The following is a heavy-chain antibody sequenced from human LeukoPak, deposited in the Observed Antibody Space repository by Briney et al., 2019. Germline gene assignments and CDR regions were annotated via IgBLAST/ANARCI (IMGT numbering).Heavy chain of an antibody. V-gene: IGHV4-39*07. D-gene: IGHD3-16*01. CDR3: ATPGGY. Sequence: PGGSLRLSCAASGFTFSSYSMKWVRQPPGKGLEWIGSIYYSGSTYYNPSLKSRVTISVDTSKNQFSLKLSSVTAADTAVYYCATPGGYWGQGTLVTVSS. CDR1: GFTFSSYS. CDR2: IYYSGST. J-gene: IGHJ4*02.